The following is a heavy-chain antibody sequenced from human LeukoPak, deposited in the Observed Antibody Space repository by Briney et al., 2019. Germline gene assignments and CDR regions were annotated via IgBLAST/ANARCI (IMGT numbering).Heavy chain of an antibody. CDR3: ASGRAVRFGELSDFDY. J-gene: IGHJ4*02. V-gene: IGHV1-2*04. CDR2: INPNSGGT. D-gene: IGHD3-10*01. CDR1: GYTFTGYY. Sequence: ASVTVSCTASGYTFTGYYMHWVRQAPGQGLEWMGWINPNSGGTNYAQKFQGWVTMTRDTSISTAYMELSRLRSDDTAVYYCASGRAVRFGELSDFDYWGQGTLVTVSS.